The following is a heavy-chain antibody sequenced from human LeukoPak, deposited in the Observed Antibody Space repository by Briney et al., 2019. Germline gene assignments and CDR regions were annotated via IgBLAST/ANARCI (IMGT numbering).Heavy chain of an antibody. D-gene: IGHD1-26*01. J-gene: IGHJ6*02. CDR3: AKDRIVGTNYLGYGMDV. CDR1: GFTLRSYW. Sequence: PGGSLRLSCAASGFTLRSYWMSWVRQAPGKGREWVANIKQDGSEKYYVDSKKGRFTISRDNAKNSLYLQMNSMRAEDTAVYYCAKDRIVGTNYLGYGMDVWGQGTTVTVSS. V-gene: IGHV3-7*01. CDR2: IKQDGSEK.